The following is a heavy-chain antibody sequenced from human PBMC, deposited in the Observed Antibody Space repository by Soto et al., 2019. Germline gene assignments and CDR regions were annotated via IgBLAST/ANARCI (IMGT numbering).Heavy chain of an antibody. CDR1: GFTFNYYW. Sequence: PGGSLRLSCVASGFTFNYYWMHWVRQAPGKGLMWVSRLQTDGSHPDYADSVKGRFTISRDNAKNTLYLQMNSLRAEDTAVYYFSKDPDILTGPLDYWGQGTLVTVSS. D-gene: IGHD3-9*01. CDR3: SKDPDILTGPLDY. CDR2: LQTDGSHP. V-gene: IGHV3-74*01. J-gene: IGHJ4*02.